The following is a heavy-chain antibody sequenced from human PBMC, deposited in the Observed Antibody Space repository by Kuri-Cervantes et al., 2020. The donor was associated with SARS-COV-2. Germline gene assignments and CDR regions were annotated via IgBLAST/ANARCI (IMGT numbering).Heavy chain of an antibody. D-gene: IGHD6-19*01. CDR2: IIPIFGTA. CDR3: ASQEGSGWYPASFQH. Sequence: SVKVSCKASGYTFTGYYMHWVRQAPGQGLEWMGWIIPIFGTANYAQKFQGRVTITADESTSTAYMELSSLRSEDTAVYYCASQEGSGWYPASFQHWGQGTLVTVSS. J-gene: IGHJ1*01. V-gene: IGHV1-69*13. CDR1: GYTFTGYY.